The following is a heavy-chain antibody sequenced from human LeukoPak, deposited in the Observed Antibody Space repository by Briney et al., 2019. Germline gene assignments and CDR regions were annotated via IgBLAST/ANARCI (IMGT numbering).Heavy chain of an antibody. CDR1: GYTFTSYD. J-gene: IGHJ4*02. CDR3: ARRGRASEIDY. CDR2: MNPNSGNT. V-gene: IGHV1-8*01. Sequence: GASVKVSCKASGYTFTSYDINWVRQATGQGLERMGWMNPNSGNTGYAQKFQGRVIMTRNTSISTAYMELSSLRYEDTAVYYCARRGRASEIDYWGQGTLVTVSS. D-gene: IGHD3-10*01.